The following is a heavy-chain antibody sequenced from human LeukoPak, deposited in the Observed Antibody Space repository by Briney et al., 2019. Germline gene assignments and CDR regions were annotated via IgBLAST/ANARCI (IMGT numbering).Heavy chain of an antibody. V-gene: IGHV3-30*18. CDR1: GFTFSSYG. Sequence: GRSLRLSCAASGFTFSSYGMHWVRQAPGKGLEWVAVISYDGSNKYYADSVKGRFTISRDNSKNTLYLQMNSLRAEDTAVYYCAKGELTMVRGANFDYWGQGTLVTVSS. CDR3: AKGELTMVRGANFDY. J-gene: IGHJ4*02. CDR2: ISYDGSNK. D-gene: IGHD3-10*01.